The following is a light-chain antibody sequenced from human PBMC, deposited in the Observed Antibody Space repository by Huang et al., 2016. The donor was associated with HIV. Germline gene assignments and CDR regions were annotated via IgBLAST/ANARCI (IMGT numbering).Light chain of an antibody. CDR2: GAA. CDR1: PSVRDN. J-gene: IGKJ1*01. Sequence: ETVMTQSPATLSVSPGERATLSCRASPSVRDNLAWYQQRPGQGPRLLIYGAANRGACIPARFSGNGSGTEFTLTVSSLQCDDFAVYYCHQYNNWPPEWTFAQGTRVDIK. V-gene: IGKV3-15*01. CDR3: HQYNNWPPEWT.